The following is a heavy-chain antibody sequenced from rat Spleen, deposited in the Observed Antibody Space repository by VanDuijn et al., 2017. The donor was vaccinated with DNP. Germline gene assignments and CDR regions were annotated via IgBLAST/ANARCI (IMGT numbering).Heavy chain of an antibody. J-gene: IGHJ2*01. CDR2: ISYDGGNT. Sequence: EVQLVESGGGLVQPGRSLKLSCAASGFTFSDYYMAWVRQAPTKGLECVAYISYDGGNTYYGDSVKGRFTISRDNAKSTLYLQMNSLRSEDMATYYCARHVLPLRVWDYWGQGVMVTVSS. CDR1: GFTFSDYY. V-gene: IGHV5-22*01. D-gene: IGHD1-4*01. CDR3: ARHVLPLRVWDY.